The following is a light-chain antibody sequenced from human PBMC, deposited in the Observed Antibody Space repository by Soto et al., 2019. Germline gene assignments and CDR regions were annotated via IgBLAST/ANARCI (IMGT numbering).Light chain of an antibody. V-gene: IGKV1-5*01. CDR2: GAS. J-gene: IGKJ1*01. Sequence: DIQMTQSPSTLSATVGGRVTVTCRASQSVGTWVAWYQQTPGKAPKLLIYGASNLESGVPSRFSGSGSGTEFTLTITTLQPDDFATYFCQHYRRNTWSLGPGTKVDI. CDR1: QSVGTW. CDR3: QHYRRNTWS.